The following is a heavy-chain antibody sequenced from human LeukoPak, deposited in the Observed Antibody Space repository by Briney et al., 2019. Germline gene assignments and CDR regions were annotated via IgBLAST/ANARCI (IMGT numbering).Heavy chain of an antibody. Sequence: GGSLRLSCAASGFTFSSYGMSWVRQAPGKGLEWVSATSGSGGKAYYADSVKGRFTISRDNSKNTLYLQMNSLRAEDTAVYYCAKDHGDYAFDYWGQGTLVTVSS. D-gene: IGHD4-17*01. V-gene: IGHV3-23*01. CDR1: GFTFSSYG. J-gene: IGHJ4*02. CDR3: AKDHGDYAFDY. CDR2: TSGSGGKA.